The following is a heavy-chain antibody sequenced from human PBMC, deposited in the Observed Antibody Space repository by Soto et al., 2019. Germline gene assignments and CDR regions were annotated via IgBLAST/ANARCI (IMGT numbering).Heavy chain of an antibody. V-gene: IGHV1-18*01. J-gene: IGHJ3*02. CDR1: GYTFTSYG. CDR3: AREGDSGSDLDAFDI. Sequence: ASVKVSCKASGYTFTSYGISWVRQAPGQGLEWMGWISAYNGNTNYAQKLQGRVTMTTDTSTSTAYMELRSLRSDDTAVYYCAREGDSGSDLDAFDIWGQGTMVTVAS. D-gene: IGHD1-26*01. CDR2: ISAYNGNT.